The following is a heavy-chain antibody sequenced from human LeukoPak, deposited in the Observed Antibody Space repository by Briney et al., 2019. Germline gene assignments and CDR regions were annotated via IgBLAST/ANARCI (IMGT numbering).Heavy chain of an antibody. D-gene: IGHD3-10*01. CDR2: ISSSGSTI. J-gene: IGHJ3*02. CDR1: GFTFSDYY. CDR3: ARELRAYYSGSGNNDDAFDI. Sequence: GGSLRLSCAASGFTFSDYYMSWIRQAPGKGLEWVSYISSSGSTIYYADSVKGRFTISWDNAKNSLYLQMNSLRAEDTAVYYCARELRAYYSGSGNNDDAFDIWGQGTMVTVSS. V-gene: IGHV3-11*01.